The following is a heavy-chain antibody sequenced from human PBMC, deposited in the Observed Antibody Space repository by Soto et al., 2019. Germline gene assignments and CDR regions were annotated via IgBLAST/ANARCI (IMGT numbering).Heavy chain of an antibody. J-gene: IGHJ6*02. Sequence: HPGGSLRLSCTASGFTFGDYAMSWFRQAPGKGLEWVGFIRSKAYGGTTEYAASVKGRFTISRDDSKSIAYLQMNSLKTEDTAVYYCTRCFGQGPDSSGYPETYYYYGMDVWGQGTTVTVSS. V-gene: IGHV3-49*03. CDR3: TRCFGQGPDSSGYPETYYYYGMDV. CDR2: IRSKAYGGTT. CDR1: GFTFGDYA. D-gene: IGHD3-22*01.